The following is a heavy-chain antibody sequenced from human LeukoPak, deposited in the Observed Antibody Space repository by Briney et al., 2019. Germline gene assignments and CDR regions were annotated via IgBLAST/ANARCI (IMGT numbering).Heavy chain of an antibody. V-gene: IGHV4-4*07. CDR3: VRGPTWSDP. CDR1: GGSISSYY. D-gene: IGHD1-26*01. J-gene: IGHJ5*02. Sequence: SETLSLTCTVSGGSISSYYWSWIPQPAGKGLEWIGRIYTSGGTTYNPSLKSRVTMSVDTSKNQFSLKLTSVTAADTAVYYCVRGPTWSDPWRQGTLVTVCS. CDR2: IYTSGGT.